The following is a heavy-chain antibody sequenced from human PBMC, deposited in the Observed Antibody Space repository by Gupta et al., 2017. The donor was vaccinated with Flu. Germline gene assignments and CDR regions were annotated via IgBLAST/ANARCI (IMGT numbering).Heavy chain of an antibody. CDR1: GFTFSRYW. D-gene: IGHD1-26*01. Sequence: EVQLVASGGGLVQPGGSLRLSCAASGFTFSRYWMSWVRQAPGKGLEWVANIKQDGSEKYYVDSVKGRFTISRDNAKNSLYLQMNSLRAEETAVYYCARAGGRERSGSYYSSPFDYWGQGTLVTVSS. CDR2: IKQDGSEK. CDR3: ARAGGRERSGSYYSSPFDY. J-gene: IGHJ4*02. V-gene: IGHV3-7*01.